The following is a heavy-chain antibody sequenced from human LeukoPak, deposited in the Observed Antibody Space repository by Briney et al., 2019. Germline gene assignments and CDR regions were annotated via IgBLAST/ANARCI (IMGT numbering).Heavy chain of an antibody. CDR2: MKPNSGNT. CDR3: ARGRFTLPGIAVAGNWFDP. CDR1: GYTFTSYD. J-gene: IGHJ5*02. V-gene: IGHV1-8*01. Sequence: ASVKVSCKASGYTFTSYDINWVRQATGQGLEWMGWMKPNSGNTGYAQKFQGRVTMTRNTSISTAYMELSSLRSEDTAVYYCARGRFTLPGIAVAGNWFDPWGQGTLVTVSS. D-gene: IGHD6-19*01.